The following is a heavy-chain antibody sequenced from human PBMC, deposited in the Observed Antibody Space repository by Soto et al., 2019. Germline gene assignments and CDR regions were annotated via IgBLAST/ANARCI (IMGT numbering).Heavy chain of an antibody. D-gene: IGHD3-10*01. Sequence: QITLKEYGPTLVKPTQTLTLTCTFSGFALSTSGVGVGWIRQPPGKALEWLALIYWDDDKRYSPSLKSRLTITKDTSKNQVVLTMTNMDPVDTATYYCARVRGVSIIDYWGQGTLVTVSS. V-gene: IGHV2-5*02. CDR3: ARVRGVSIIDY. CDR1: GFALSTSGVG. J-gene: IGHJ4*02. CDR2: IYWDDDK.